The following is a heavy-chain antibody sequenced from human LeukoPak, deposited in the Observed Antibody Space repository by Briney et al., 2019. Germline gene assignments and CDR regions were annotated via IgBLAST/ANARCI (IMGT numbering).Heavy chain of an antibody. D-gene: IGHD3-9*01. CDR2: ISSSSSTI. CDR1: GFTFSSYS. J-gene: IGHJ4*02. CDR3: ARAPDVGYFDWFFFDY. V-gene: IGHV3-48*01. Sequence: GGSLRLSCAASGFTFSSYSMNWVRQAPGKGLEWVSYISSSSSTIYYADSVKGRFTISRDNAKNSLYLQMNSLRAEDTAVYYCARAPDVGYFDWFFFDYWGQGTLVTVSS.